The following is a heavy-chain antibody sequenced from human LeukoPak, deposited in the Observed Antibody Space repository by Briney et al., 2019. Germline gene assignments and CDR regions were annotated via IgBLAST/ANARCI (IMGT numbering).Heavy chain of an antibody. CDR2: IYYSGNT. Sequence: SETLSLTCAVSGGSISSYYWSWIRQPLGKGLEWIGYIYYSGNTNYNPSLKSRVTISVDTSKNQFSLKLSSVTAADTAVYYCARHIAAAGTKFDYYYGMDVWGQGTTVTVSS. V-gene: IGHV4-59*08. CDR1: GGSISSYY. CDR3: ARHIAAAGTKFDYYYGMDV. J-gene: IGHJ6*02. D-gene: IGHD6-13*01.